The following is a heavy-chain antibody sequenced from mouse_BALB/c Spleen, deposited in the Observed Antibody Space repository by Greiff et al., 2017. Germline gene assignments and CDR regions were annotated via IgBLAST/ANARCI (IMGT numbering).Heavy chain of an antibody. CDR2: IWAGGST. V-gene: IGHV2-9*02. J-gene: IGHJ3*01. CDR3: ARDVGGSGSCLAY. Sequence: QVQLKESGPGLVAPSQSLSITCTVSGFSLTSYGVHWVRQPPGKGLEWLGVIWAGGSTNYNSALMSRLSISKDNSKSQVFLKMNSLQTADTAMYYCARDVGGSGSCLAYWGQGTLVTVSA. CDR1: GFSLTSYG. D-gene: IGHD2-2*01.